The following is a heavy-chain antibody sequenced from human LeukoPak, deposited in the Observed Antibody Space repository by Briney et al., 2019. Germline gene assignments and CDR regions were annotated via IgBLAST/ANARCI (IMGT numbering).Heavy chain of an antibody. Sequence: GASVKVSCKASGYTFTAYYIHWVRQAPGQGLEWMGFINPSGGSTTYPQKFQGRVTLTRDTSTSTVYMELSSLKSEDTAVYYCARGLETAYGYWGQGTLVTVSS. CDR2: INPSGGST. CDR1: GYTFTAYY. CDR3: ARGLETAYGY. D-gene: IGHD3-10*01. J-gene: IGHJ4*02. V-gene: IGHV1-46*01.